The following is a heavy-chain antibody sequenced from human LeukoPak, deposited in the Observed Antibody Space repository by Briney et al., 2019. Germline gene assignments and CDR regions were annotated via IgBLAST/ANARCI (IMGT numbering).Heavy chain of an antibody. CDR3: ARESVGRVGTAMDY. J-gene: IGHJ4*02. D-gene: IGHD5-18*01. V-gene: IGHV3-66*01. Sequence: PGGSLRLSYAASGFTVSSNYMSWVRQAPGKGLEGVSVIYSGGSTYYAHSVKGRFTISRDNSKNTLYLQMNSLRAEDTAVYYCARESVGRVGTAMDYWGQGTLVTVSS. CDR2: IYSGGST. CDR1: GFTVSSNY.